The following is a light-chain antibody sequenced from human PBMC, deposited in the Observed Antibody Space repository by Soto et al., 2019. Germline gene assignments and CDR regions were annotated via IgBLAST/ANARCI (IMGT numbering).Light chain of an antibody. J-gene: IGKJ1*01. V-gene: IGKV1-27*01. Sequence: DIEMTQSPSSLSASVGDRVTITCRASQGISNYLAWYQQRPGKVPKLLIYAASTLQSGVPSRFSGSGSGTDFTLTISSLQPEDVATYYCQKYDSALWTFGQGTEVEIK. CDR2: AAS. CDR1: QGISNY. CDR3: QKYDSALWT.